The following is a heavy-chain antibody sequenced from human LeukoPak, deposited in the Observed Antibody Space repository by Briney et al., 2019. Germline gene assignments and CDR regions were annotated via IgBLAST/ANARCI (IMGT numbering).Heavy chain of an antibody. CDR2: ISSSSSYI. D-gene: IGHD3-10*01. V-gene: IGHV3-21*01. CDR1: GFTFSSYS. Sequence: PGGSLRLPCAASGFTFSSYSMNWVRQAPGKGLEWVSSISSSSSYIYYADSVKGRFTISRDNAKNSLYLQMNSLRAEDTAVYYCARGVYGSGSYYDYWGQGTLVTVSS. J-gene: IGHJ4*02. CDR3: ARGVYGSGSYYDY.